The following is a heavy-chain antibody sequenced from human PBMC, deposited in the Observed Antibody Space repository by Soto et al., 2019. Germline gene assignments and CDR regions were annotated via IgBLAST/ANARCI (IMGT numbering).Heavy chain of an antibody. CDR3: ARPRTTIRGADGMDV. D-gene: IGHD5-12*01. CDR2: ISYDGSNK. Sequence: GGSLRLSCAASGFTFSSYAMHWVRQAPGKGLEWVAVISYDGSNKYYADSVKGRFTISRDNSKNKLYLKMNSLRAEDTAEYYCARPRTTIRGADGMDVWGQGTTVTVSS. CDR1: GFTFSSYA. V-gene: IGHV3-30-3*01. J-gene: IGHJ6*02.